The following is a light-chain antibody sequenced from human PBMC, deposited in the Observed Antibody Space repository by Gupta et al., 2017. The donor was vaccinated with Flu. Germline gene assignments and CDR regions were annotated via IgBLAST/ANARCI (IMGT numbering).Light chain of an antibody. CDR1: KSVSNW. J-gene: IGKJ5*01. CDR2: MSS. Sequence: PSPLSASVGGRVTITWRARKSVSNWVGWYQQKPGKAPNLLIYMSSRVHSGVPSRFSGSGCGTEFTLTITSLQPEDFAIYYCQQNSSYPITFGQGTRL. CDR3: QQNSSYPIT. V-gene: IGKV1-5*03.